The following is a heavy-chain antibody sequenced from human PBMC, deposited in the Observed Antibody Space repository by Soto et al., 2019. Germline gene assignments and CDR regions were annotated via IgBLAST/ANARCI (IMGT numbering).Heavy chain of an antibody. J-gene: IGHJ4*02. CDR3: ARKIYDFWSGPTAALFDY. D-gene: IGHD3-3*01. CDR2: IYYSGST. CDR1: GGSISSSSYY. Sequence: SETLSLTCTVSGGSISSSSYYWGWIRQPPGKGLEWIGSIYYSGSTYYNPSLKSRVTISVDTSKNQFSLKLSSVTAADTAVYYCARKIYDFWSGPTAALFDYWGQGTLVTVSS. V-gene: IGHV4-39*01.